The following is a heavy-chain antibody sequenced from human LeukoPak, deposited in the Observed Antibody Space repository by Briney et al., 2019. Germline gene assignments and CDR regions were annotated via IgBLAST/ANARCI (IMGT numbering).Heavy chain of an antibody. CDR1: GYTFTSYG. V-gene: IGHV1-18*01. CDR3: ATELRHYDSSGYYDY. Sequence: ASVKVSCKASGYTFTSYGISWVRQAPGQGLEWMGWISAYNGNTNYARKLQGRVTMTTDTSTSTAYMELRSLRSDDTAVYYCATELRHYDSSGYYDYWGQGTLVTVSS. CDR2: ISAYNGNT. J-gene: IGHJ4*02. D-gene: IGHD3-22*01.